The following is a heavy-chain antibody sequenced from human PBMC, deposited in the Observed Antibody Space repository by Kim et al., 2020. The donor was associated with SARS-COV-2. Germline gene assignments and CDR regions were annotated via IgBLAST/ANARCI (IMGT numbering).Heavy chain of an antibody. Sequence: YAAYGRGRLTNSKDNSKDTLYLQMNSLRAEDTAVYYCAKVSGYSYGIFDYWGQGTLVTVSS. CDR3: AKVSGYSYGIFDY. J-gene: IGHJ4*02. D-gene: IGHD5-18*01. V-gene: IGHV3-23*01.